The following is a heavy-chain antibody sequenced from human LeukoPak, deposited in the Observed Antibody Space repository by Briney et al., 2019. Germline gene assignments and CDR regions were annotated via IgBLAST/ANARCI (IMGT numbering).Heavy chain of an antibody. D-gene: IGHD3-10*01. CDR2: IYTSGST. J-gene: IGHJ5*02. CDR3: ARDLLWFGELLGGFWFDP. Sequence: PSETLSLTCTVSGGSINSYYWSWIRQPAGKGLEWIGRIYTSGSTNYNPSLKSRVTMSVDTSKNQFSLKLSSVTAADTAVYYCARDLLWFGELLGGFWFDPWGQGTLVTVSS. V-gene: IGHV4-4*07. CDR1: GGSINSYY.